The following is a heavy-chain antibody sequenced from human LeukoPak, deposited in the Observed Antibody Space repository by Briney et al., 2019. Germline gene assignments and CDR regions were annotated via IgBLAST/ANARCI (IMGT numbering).Heavy chain of an antibody. CDR1: GYTFTSYY. CDR2: INPSGGST. D-gene: IGHD6-19*01. V-gene: IGHV1-46*01. Sequence: ASVKVSRKASGYTFTSYYMHWVRQAPGQGLEWMGIINPSGGSTSYAQKFQGRVTMTRDTSTSTVYMELSSLRSEDTAVYYCAKTREASSGWAGFDYWGQGTLVTVSS. J-gene: IGHJ4*02. CDR3: AKTREASSGWAGFDY.